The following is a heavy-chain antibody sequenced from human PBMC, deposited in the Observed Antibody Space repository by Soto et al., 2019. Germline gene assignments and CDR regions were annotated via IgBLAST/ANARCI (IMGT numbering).Heavy chain of an antibody. CDR2: ISSSSSYT. D-gene: IGHD6-19*01. J-gene: IGHJ6*02. CDR1: GFTFSDYY. Sequence: QVQLVESGGGLVKPGGSLRLSCAASGFTFSDYYMSWIRQAPGKGLEWVSYISSSSSYTNYADSVKGRFTISRDNAKNSLYLQMNSLRDEDTAVYYCARSWAAVAEDAFYGMDVWGQGTTVTVSS. V-gene: IGHV3-11*06. CDR3: ARSWAAVAEDAFYGMDV.